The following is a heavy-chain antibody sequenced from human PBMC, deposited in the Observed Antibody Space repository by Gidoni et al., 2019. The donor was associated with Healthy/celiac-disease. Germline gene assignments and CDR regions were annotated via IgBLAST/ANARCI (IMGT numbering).Heavy chain of an antibody. CDR2: ISSNGGST. CDR3: VKDLSITIFGVVTPMDV. Sequence: EVQLVESGGGLVHPGGSLRLSCSASGFTFSSYAMHWVRQAPGKGLEYVSAISSNGGSTYYADSVKGRFTISRDNSKNTLYLQMSSLRAEDTAVYYCVKDLSITIFGVVTPMDVWGQGTTVTVSS. V-gene: IGHV3-64D*06. J-gene: IGHJ6*02. CDR1: GFTFSSYA. D-gene: IGHD3-3*01.